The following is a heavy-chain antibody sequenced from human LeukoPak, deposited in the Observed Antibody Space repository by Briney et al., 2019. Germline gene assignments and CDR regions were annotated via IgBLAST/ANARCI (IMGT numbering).Heavy chain of an antibody. CDR2: INSDGSST. Sequence: PGGSLRLSCAASGFTFSSYWMHWVRQAPGKGLVWVSRINSDGSSTSYADSVKGRFTISRDNAKNTLYLQMNSLRAEDTAVYYCVSRYGGNPIDYWGQGTLVTVSS. D-gene: IGHD4-23*01. J-gene: IGHJ4*02. CDR1: GFTFSSYW. CDR3: VSRYGGNPIDY. V-gene: IGHV3-74*01.